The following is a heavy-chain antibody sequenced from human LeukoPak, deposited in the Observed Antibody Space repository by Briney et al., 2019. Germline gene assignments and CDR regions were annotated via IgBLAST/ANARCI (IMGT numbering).Heavy chain of an antibody. Sequence: PGGSLRLSCAASGFTFSSSAMSWVRQAPGKGLEWVSNISGSGSGGSTYYADSVKGRFTISRDNSKNTLYLQMNSLRAEDTAVYYCAKASEGSYPDYWGQGTLVTVSS. D-gene: IGHD1-26*01. V-gene: IGHV3-23*01. CDR3: AKASEGSYPDY. J-gene: IGHJ4*02. CDR2: ISGSGSGGST. CDR1: GFTFSSSA.